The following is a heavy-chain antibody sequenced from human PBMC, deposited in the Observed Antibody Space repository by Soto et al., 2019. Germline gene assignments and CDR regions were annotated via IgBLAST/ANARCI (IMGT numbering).Heavy chain of an antibody. Sequence: PGGSLRLSCSASGFTFSSYAMHWVRQAPGKGLEYVSAISSNGGSTYYADSVKGRFTISRDNSKNTLYLQMSSLRAEDTAVYYCVKDHVAAADFYYYGMDVWGQGTTVTVSS. CDR2: ISSNGGST. CDR3: VKDHVAAADFYYYGMDV. CDR1: GFTFSSYA. J-gene: IGHJ6*02. V-gene: IGHV3-64D*08. D-gene: IGHD6-13*01.